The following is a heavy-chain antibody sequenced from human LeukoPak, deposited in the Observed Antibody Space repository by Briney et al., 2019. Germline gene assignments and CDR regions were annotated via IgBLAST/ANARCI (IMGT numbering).Heavy chain of an antibody. J-gene: IGHJ4*02. Sequence: PGGSLRLSCAASGFTFGSYAMGWVRQAPGKGLEWVSAISGSGGSTYYADSVKGRFTISRDNSKNTLYLHINSLRAEDTALYYCAKDCTSTNCYVDYWGQGTLVTVSS. V-gene: IGHV3-23*01. CDR3: AKDCTSTNCYVDY. CDR1: GFTFGSYA. CDR2: ISGSGGST. D-gene: IGHD2-2*01.